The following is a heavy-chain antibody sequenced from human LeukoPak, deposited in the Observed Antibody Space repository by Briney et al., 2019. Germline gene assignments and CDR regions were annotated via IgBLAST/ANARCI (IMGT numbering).Heavy chain of an antibody. Sequence: SETLSLTCIVSGGSISNYYWSWIRQPAGKGLEWIGRIYTTGNTIYNPSLKSRVTMPVDTSKNQFSLNLTSVTAADTAVYYCARYAGSGVYYYYYYMDVWGKGTTVTVSS. CDR2: IYTTGNT. J-gene: IGHJ6*03. CDR1: GGSISNYY. CDR3: ARYAGSGVYYYYYYMDV. V-gene: IGHV4-4*07. D-gene: IGHD6-19*01.